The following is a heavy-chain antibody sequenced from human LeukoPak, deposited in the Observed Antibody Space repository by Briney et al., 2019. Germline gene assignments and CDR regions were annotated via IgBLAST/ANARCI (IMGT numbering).Heavy chain of an antibody. J-gene: IGHJ2*01. CDR3: ARGSPTPNSRYFDL. CDR1: EFTLKDYW. CDR2: INSDGSSA. V-gene: IGHV3-74*01. D-gene: IGHD4-11*01. Sequence: GGSLRLSCEASEFTLKDYWMHRVRQGPGKGLVWVSRINSDGSSASYADSVKGRFTISRDNAKNTLYLQMNSLRAEDTAVYYCARGSPTPNSRYFDLWGRGTLVTVS.